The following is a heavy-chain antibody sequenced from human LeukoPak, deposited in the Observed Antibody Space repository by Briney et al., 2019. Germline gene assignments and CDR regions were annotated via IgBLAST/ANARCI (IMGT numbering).Heavy chain of an antibody. CDR1: GFTVSSNY. CDR3: ARGGSDWYNGDY. Sequence: GGSLRLSCAASGFTVSSNYMSWVRQAPGKGLEWVSVIYSGGSTYYADSVKGRFTISRDNAKNSLYLQMKSLRDEDTAVYYCARGGSDWYNGDYWGQGTLVTVSS. D-gene: IGHD6-19*01. J-gene: IGHJ4*02. V-gene: IGHV3-53*01. CDR2: IYSGGST.